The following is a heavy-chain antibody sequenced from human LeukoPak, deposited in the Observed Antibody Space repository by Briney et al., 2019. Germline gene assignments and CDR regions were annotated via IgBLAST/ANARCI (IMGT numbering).Heavy chain of an antibody. J-gene: IGHJ4*02. D-gene: IGHD3-16*02. Sequence: SETLSLTCAVYGGSFSGYYWSWIRQPPGKGLEWIGEINHSGSTNYNPSLKSRVTISVDTSKNQFSLKLSSVTAADTAVYYCARVPNQYYDYVWGSYRGYYSDYWGQGTLVTVSS. CDR2: INHSGST. V-gene: IGHV4-34*01. CDR3: ARVPNQYYDYVWGSYRGYYSDY. CDR1: GGSFSGYY.